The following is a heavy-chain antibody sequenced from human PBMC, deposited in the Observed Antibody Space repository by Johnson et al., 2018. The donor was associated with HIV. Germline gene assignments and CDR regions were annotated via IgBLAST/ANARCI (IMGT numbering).Heavy chain of an antibody. V-gene: IGHV3-33*01. Sequence: QVQLVESGGGVVQPGRSLRLSCAASGFTFSTYGMHWVRQAPGKGLEWVAVMWYDGSNKYYADSVQGRFTISKDNSKNTLYLQMNSLRAEDTAVYYCARAGSSSSGPRAFDIWGQGTMVTVSS. CDR2: MWYDGSNK. J-gene: IGHJ3*02. CDR1: GFTFSTYG. D-gene: IGHD6-6*01. CDR3: ARAGSSSSGPRAFDI.